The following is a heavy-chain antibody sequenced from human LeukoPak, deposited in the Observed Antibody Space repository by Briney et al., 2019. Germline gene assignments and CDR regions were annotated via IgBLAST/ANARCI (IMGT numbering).Heavy chain of an antibody. CDR2: ISGSGGST. V-gene: IGHV3-23*01. CDR1: GLPFSNYA. D-gene: IGHD5-18*01. CDR3: AKDRWNTVMAHFDY. J-gene: IGHJ4*02. Sequence: PGGSLRLFCAASGLPFSNYAMSWVRQAPGKGLEWVLGISGSGGSTYYADSVKGRFTISRDNSKNTLYLQMNSLRAEDTAVYYCAKDRWNTVMAHFDYWGQGTLVTVSS.